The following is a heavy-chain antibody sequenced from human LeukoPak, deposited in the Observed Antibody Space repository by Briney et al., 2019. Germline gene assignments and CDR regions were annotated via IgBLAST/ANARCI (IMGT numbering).Heavy chain of an antibody. CDR2: IYTSGST. J-gene: IGHJ4*02. D-gene: IGHD3-16*02. Sequence: SETLSLTCTVSGGSISSYYWSWIRQPAGKGLEWIGRIYTSGSTNYNPSLKSRVTMSVDTSKNQFSLKLSSVTAADTAVYYCARLQSEVTFGGVIAQTIDYWGQGTLVTVSS. CDR1: GGSISSYY. CDR3: ARLQSEVTFGGVIAQTIDY. V-gene: IGHV4-4*07.